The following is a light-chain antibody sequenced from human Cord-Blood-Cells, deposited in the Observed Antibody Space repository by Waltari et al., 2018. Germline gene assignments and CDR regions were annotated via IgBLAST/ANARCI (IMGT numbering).Light chain of an antibody. J-gene: IGLJ3*02. CDR1: SSDVGGYNY. Sequence: QSALTQPRSVSGSPGQSVTISCTGTSSDVGGYNYVSWYQQHPGKAPKLMIYDVSNRPSGVPERFSGSKSGNTASLTISELQAEDEADYYCCSYAGSYTLVFGGGTKLTVL. CDR3: CSYAGSYTLV. CDR2: DVS. V-gene: IGLV2-11*01.